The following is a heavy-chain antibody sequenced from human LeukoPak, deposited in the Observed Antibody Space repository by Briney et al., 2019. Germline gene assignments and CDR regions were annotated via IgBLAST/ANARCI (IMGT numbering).Heavy chain of an antibody. CDR3: TRDLITMVRGVIITRGFDY. J-gene: IGHJ4*02. V-gene: IGHV3-49*04. CDR1: GFTFGDYA. CDR2: IRSKAYGGTT. Sequence: PGRSLRLSCTASGFTFGDYAMSWVRQAPGKGLEWVGFIRSKAYGGTTEYAASVKGRFTISRDDSKSIAYLQMNSLKTEDTAVYYCTRDLITMVRGVIITRGFDYWGQGTLVTVSS. D-gene: IGHD3-10*01.